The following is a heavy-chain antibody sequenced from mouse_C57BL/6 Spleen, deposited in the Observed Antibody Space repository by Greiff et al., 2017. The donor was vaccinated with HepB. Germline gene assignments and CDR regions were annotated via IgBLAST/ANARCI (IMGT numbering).Heavy chain of an antibody. V-gene: IGHV1-81*01. Sequence: VQLQQSGAELARPGASVKLSCKASGYTFTSYGISWVKQRTGQGLEWIGEIYPRSGNTYYNEKFKGKATLTADKSSSTAYMDLRSLTSEDSAVYFCARSHYGNYLDYWGQGTTLTVSS. CDR3: ARSHYGNYLDY. J-gene: IGHJ2*01. CDR1: GYTFTSYG. CDR2: IYPRSGNT. D-gene: IGHD2-1*01.